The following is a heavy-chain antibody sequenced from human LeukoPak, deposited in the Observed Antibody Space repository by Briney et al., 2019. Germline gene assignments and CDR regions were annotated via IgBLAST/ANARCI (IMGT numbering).Heavy chain of an antibody. Sequence: GGSLRLSCAASGFTFSSYAMHWVRQAPGKGLEWVAVISYDGSNKYYADSVKGRFTISRDNSKNTLYLQMNSLRAEDTAVYYCARDGRIWTWGNWFDPWGQGTLVTVSS. CDR1: GFTFSSYA. CDR2: ISYDGSNK. CDR3: ARDGRIWTWGNWFDP. V-gene: IGHV3-30-3*01. J-gene: IGHJ5*02. D-gene: IGHD7-27*01.